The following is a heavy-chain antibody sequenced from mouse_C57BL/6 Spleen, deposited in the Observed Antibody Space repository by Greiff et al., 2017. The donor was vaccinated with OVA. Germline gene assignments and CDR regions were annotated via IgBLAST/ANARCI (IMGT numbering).Heavy chain of an antibody. J-gene: IGHJ2*01. V-gene: IGHV1-50*01. Sequence: QVQLQQPGAELVKPGASVKLSCKASGYTFTSYWMQWVKQRPGQGLEWIGEIDPSDSYTNYNQKFKGKATLTVDTSSSTAYMQLSSLTSEDSAVYYCARWARTGTNDYWGQGTTLTVSS. D-gene: IGHD4-1*01. CDR2: IDPSDSYT. CDR1: GYTFTSYW. CDR3: ARWARTGTNDY.